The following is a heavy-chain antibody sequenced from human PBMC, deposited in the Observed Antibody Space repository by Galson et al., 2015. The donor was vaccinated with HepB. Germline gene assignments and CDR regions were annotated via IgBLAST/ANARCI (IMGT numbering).Heavy chain of an antibody. CDR3: ARVLSFRVADSSGYFYSN. D-gene: IGHD3-22*01. CDR1: GFIFSSYS. V-gene: IGHV3-21*01. CDR2: ISSSSSYI. J-gene: IGHJ4*02. Sequence: SLRLSCAASGFIFSSYSMNWVRQAPGKGLEWVSSISSSSSYIYYAVSVKGRFTISRDNAKNSLYLQMNSLRAEDTAVYYCARVLSFRVADSSGYFYSNWGQGTLVTVSS.